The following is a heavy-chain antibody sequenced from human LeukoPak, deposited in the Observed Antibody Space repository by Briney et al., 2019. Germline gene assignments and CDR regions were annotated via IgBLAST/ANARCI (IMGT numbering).Heavy chain of an antibody. D-gene: IGHD3-3*01. CDR3: ARSDQYYDFWSGYEGFDP. J-gene: IGHJ5*02. CDR2: MNPNSGNT. Sequence: GASVKVSCKASGYTFTSYDIHWVRQATGQGLEWMGWMNPNSGNTGYAQKFQGRVTMTRNTSISTAYMELSSLRSEDTAVYYCARSDQYYDFWSGYEGFDPWGQGTLVTVSS. CDR1: GYTFTSYD. V-gene: IGHV1-8*01.